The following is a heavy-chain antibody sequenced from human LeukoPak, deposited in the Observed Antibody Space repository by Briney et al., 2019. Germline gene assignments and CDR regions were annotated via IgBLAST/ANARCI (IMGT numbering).Heavy chain of an antibody. J-gene: IGHJ4*02. D-gene: IGHD5-12*01. V-gene: IGHV1-2*02. CDR2: INPNSGGT. CDR3: ARSKYSGFYYFDY. Sequence: ASVKVSCKASGYTFTGYYMHWVRQAPGQGLEWMGWINPNSGGTNYAQRFQGRVTMTRDTSISTAYMELSRLRSDDTAVYYSARSKYSGFYYFDYWGQGTLVTVSS. CDR1: GYTFTGYY.